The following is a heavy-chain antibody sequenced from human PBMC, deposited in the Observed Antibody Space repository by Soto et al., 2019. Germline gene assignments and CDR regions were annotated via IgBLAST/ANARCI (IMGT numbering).Heavy chain of an antibody. Sequence: ASVKVSCKASGYTFISYGISWVRQAPGQGLEWMGWISAYNGNTNYAQKLQGRVTMTTDTSTSTAYMELRSLRSDDTAVYYCARDARGDSSGWSEFDYWGQGTLVTVSS. V-gene: IGHV1-18*01. CDR3: ARDARGDSSGWSEFDY. CDR2: ISAYNGNT. CDR1: GYTFISYG. D-gene: IGHD6-19*01. J-gene: IGHJ4*02.